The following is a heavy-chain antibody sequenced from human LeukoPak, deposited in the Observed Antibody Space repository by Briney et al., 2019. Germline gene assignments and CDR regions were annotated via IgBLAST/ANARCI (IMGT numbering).Heavy chain of an antibody. D-gene: IGHD6-13*01. CDR1: GGSISSYY. CDR2: IYYSGTT. J-gene: IGHJ4*02. Sequence: SETLSLTCTVSGGSISSYYWSWIRQPPGKGLGWIGYIYYSGTTNYNPSLKSRVTISVDTSKNQFSLKLSSVAAADTAVYYCARGVYIAAAQYAYWGQGTLVTVSS. V-gene: IGHV4-59*01. CDR3: ARGVYIAAAQYAY.